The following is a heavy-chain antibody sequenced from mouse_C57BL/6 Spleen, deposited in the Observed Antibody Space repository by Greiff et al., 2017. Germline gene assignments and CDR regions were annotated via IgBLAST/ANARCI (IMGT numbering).Heavy chain of an antibody. V-gene: IGHV1-85*01. CDR2: IYPRDGST. D-gene: IGHD4-1*01. CDR1: GYTFTSYD. CDR3: ARTGPFDY. Sequence: LVESGPELVKPGASVKLSCKASGYTFTSYDINWVKQRPGQGLEWIGWIYPRDGSTKYNEKFKGKATLTVDTSSSTAYMELHSLTSEDSAVYFCARTGPFDYWGQGTTLTVSS. J-gene: IGHJ2*01.